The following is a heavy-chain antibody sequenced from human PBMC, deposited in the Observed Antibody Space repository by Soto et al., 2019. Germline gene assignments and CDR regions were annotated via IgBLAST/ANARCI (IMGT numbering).Heavy chain of an antibody. CDR3: AKELEDSSGYKKLPDY. CDR2: ISYDGSNK. CDR1: GFTFSSYG. D-gene: IGHD3-22*01. V-gene: IGHV3-30*18. Sequence: GGSLRLSCAVSGFTFSSYGMHWVRQAPGKGLEWVAVISYDGSNKHYADSVKGRFTIARDNSKNTLYLQMNSLRAEDTAVYYCAKELEDSSGYKKLPDYWGQGILVTVSS. J-gene: IGHJ4*02.